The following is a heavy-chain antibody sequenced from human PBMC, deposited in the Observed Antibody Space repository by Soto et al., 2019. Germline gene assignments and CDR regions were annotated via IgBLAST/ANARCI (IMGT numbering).Heavy chain of an antibody. CDR3: AKDLRYCSSTSCYTGHGYYYYGMDV. J-gene: IGHJ6*02. Sequence: GGSLRLSCAASGFTFSSYWMSWVRQAPGKGLEWVANIKQDGSEKYYADSVKGRFTISRDNSKNTLYLQMNSLRAEDTAVYYCAKDLRYCSSTSCYTGHGYYYYGMDVWGQGTTVTVSS. CDR2: IKQDGSEK. CDR1: GFTFSSYW. V-gene: IGHV3-7*01. D-gene: IGHD2-2*02.